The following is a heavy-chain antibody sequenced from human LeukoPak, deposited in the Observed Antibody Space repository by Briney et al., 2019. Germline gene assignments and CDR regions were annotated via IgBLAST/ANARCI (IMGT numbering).Heavy chain of an antibody. J-gene: IGHJ4*02. CDR2: INPNSGGT. Sequence: ASVKVSCKASGYTFTGYYMHWVRQAPGQGLEWMGWINPNSGGTNYAQKFQGRVTMTRDTSISTAYMELSRLRSDDTAVYYCARDSRIAARPGGLFFYWGQGTLVTVSS. D-gene: IGHD6-6*01. CDR3: ARDSRIAARPGGLFFY. CDR1: GYTFTGYY. V-gene: IGHV1-2*02.